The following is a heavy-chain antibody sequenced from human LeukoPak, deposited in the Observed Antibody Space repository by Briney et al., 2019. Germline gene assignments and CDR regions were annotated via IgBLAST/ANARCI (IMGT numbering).Heavy chain of an antibody. D-gene: IGHD1-7*01. J-gene: IGHJ4*02. CDR3: ARARGYNWNYSFDY. Sequence: SQTLSLTCTVSGGSISSGDYYWSWIRQPPGKGLEWIGYIYYSGSTYYNPSLKSRVTISVDTSKNQFSLKLSSVTAADTAVYYCARARGYNWNYSFDYWGQGTLVTVSS. CDR2: IYYSGST. CDR1: GGSISSGDYY. V-gene: IGHV4-30-4*08.